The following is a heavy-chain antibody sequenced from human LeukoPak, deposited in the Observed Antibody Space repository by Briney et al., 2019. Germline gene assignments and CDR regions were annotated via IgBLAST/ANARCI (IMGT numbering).Heavy chain of an antibody. D-gene: IGHD6-13*01. V-gene: IGHV3-30*02. CDR3: ANLPGIAAAGTDY. J-gene: IGHJ4*02. Sequence: GGSLRLSCAASGFTFSSYGMHWVRQAPGKGLEWVAFIRYDGSNKYYADSVKGRFTISRDNSKNTLYLQMSSLRAEDTAVYYCANLPGIAAAGTDYWGQGTLVTVSS. CDR1: GFTFSSYG. CDR2: IRYDGSNK.